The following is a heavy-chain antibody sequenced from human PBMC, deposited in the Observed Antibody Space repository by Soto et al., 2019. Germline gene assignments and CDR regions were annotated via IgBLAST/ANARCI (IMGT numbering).Heavy chain of an antibody. CDR2: IYYSGSN. V-gene: IGHV4-59*01. J-gene: IGHJ5*02. CDR1: GGCISSYY. CDR3: ARTDYYDSSGSFDP. Sequence: EALSLTSTVSGGCISSYYWSWIRQPPGKGLEWIGYIYYSGSNNYNPSLKSRVTISVDTSKNQFSLKLSSVTAADTAVYCCARTDYYDSSGSFDPWGQGTLVTVSS. D-gene: IGHD3-22*01.